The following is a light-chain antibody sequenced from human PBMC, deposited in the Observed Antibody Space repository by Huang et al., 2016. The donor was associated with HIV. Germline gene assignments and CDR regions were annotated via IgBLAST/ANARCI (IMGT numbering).Light chain of an antibody. V-gene: IGKV1-NL1*01. CDR1: QGISNS. J-gene: IGKJ1*01. Sequence: DIQMTQSPSSLSASVGDRVTITCRASQGISNSLAGYQQKPGKAPKLLVSGASRLETGVPSRSSGSASGTDYTLTISSLQPEDFASYYCQQYYSTLGTVGQGTKVEIK. CDR3: QQYYSTLGT. CDR2: GAS.